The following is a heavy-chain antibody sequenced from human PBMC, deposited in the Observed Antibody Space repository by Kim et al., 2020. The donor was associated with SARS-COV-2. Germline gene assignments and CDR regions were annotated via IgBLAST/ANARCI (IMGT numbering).Heavy chain of an antibody. D-gene: IGHD3-22*01. Sequence: GGSLRLSCAASGFTFSSYDMHWVRQATGKGLEWVSVIGTAGDTYYPGSVKGRFTISRENAKNSLYLQMNSLRAGDTAVYYCARGDHYYDSLYYYYHMDVWGQGTTVTVSS. CDR2: IGTAGDT. CDR1: GFTFSSYD. CDR3: ARGDHYYDSLYYYYHMDV. V-gene: IGHV3-13*01. J-gene: IGHJ6*02.